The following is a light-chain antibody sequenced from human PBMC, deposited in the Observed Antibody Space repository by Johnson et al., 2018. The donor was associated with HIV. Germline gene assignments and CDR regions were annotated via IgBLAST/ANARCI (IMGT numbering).Light chain of an antibody. V-gene: IGLV1-51*02. CDR2: KNN. Sequence: QFVLTQPPSVSAAPGQRVTISCSGASSTFGNSYISWYQLLPGSPPKLLVFKNNERPSGIPDRLSGSNSGTSATLDITGLQTGDEADYYCATWDTSLSTGGVFGTGTKVTVL. CDR1: SSTFGNSY. CDR3: ATWDTSLSTGGV. J-gene: IGLJ1*01.